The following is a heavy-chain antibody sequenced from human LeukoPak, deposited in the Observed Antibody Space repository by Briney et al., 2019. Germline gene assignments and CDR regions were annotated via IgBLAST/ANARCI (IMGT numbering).Heavy chain of an antibody. J-gene: IGHJ4*02. D-gene: IGHD2-8*02. CDR2: ISAYNGNT. CDR1: GYTFTGYY. V-gene: IGHV1-18*04. Sequence: ASVKVSCKASGYTFTGYYMHWVRQAPGQGLEWMGWISAYNGNTNYAQKLQGRVTMTTDTSTSTAYMELRSLRSDDTAVYYCARGPGGYYFDYWGQGTLVTVSS. CDR3: ARGPGGYYFDY.